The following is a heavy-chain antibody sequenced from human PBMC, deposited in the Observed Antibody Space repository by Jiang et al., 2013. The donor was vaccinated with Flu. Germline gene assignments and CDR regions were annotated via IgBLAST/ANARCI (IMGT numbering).Heavy chain of an antibody. V-gene: IGHV1-2*02. Sequence: GAEVKKPGASVKVSCKASGYTFTGYYMHWVRQAPGQGLEWMGWINPNSGGTNYAQKFQGRVTMTRDTSISTAYMELSRLRSDDTAVYYCARYYYDSSGYRYFDYWGQGTLVTVSS. CDR1: GYTFTGYY. CDR3: ARYYYDSSGYRYFDY. CDR2: INPNSGGT. J-gene: IGHJ4*02. D-gene: IGHD3-22*01.